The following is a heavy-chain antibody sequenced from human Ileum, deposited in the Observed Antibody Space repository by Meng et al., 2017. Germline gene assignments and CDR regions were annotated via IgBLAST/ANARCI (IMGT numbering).Heavy chain of an antibody. J-gene: IGHJ4*02. CDR2: IHYSGST. Sequence: QVQLQESGPGLLKPSETLSLTCTVSGGSISNYYWSWIRQPPGKGLEWIGYIHYSGSTNYNPSLKSRITMSVDTSKNQVSLKLSSVTAADTAIYYCAAFCSGGSCPDYWGQGTLVTVSS. CDR3: AAFCSGGSCPDY. CDR1: GGSISNYY. V-gene: IGHV4-59*01. D-gene: IGHD2-15*01.